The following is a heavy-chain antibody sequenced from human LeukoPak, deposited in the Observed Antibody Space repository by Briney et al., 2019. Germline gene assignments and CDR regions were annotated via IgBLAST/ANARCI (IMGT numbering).Heavy chain of an antibody. CDR1: GGSISSYY. J-gene: IGHJ4*02. CDR3: ARDAPGSGVNVDY. D-gene: IGHD3-10*01. CDR2: IYYSGST. V-gene: IGHV4-59*12. Sequence: SETLSLTCTVSGGSISSYYWSWIRQPPGKGLEWIGYIYYSGSTNYNPSLKSRVTMSLDKSKNQFSLNLNSLTAADTAVYYCARDAPGSGVNVDYWGQGTLVTVSS.